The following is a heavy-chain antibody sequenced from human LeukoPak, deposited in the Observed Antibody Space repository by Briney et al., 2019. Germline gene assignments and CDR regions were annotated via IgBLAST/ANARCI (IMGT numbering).Heavy chain of an antibody. J-gene: IGHJ6*02. D-gene: IGHD2-15*01. V-gene: IGHV3-30*18. Sequence: GGSLRLSCAASGFTFSSYGMHWVRQAPGKGLEWVAVISYDGSNKYYADSVKGRFTISRDNSKNTLYLQMNSLRAEDTAVYYCAKAEGLLEYYYYYHGMDVWGQGTTVTVSS. CDR2: ISYDGSNK. CDR3: AKAEGLLEYYYYYHGMDV. CDR1: GFTFSSYG.